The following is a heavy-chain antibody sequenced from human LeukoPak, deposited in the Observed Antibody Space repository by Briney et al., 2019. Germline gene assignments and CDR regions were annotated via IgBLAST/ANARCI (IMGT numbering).Heavy chain of an antibody. D-gene: IGHD5-24*01. Sequence: SETLSLTCTVSGGSISSYYWSWIRQPPGKGLEWIGYIYYSGSTNYNPSLKSRVTMSVDTSKNQFSLKLSSVTALDTAVYYCARCCRDGYHFDYWGQGTLVTVSS. CDR2: IYYSGST. CDR3: ARCCRDGYHFDY. V-gene: IGHV4-59*12. J-gene: IGHJ4*02. CDR1: GGSISSYY.